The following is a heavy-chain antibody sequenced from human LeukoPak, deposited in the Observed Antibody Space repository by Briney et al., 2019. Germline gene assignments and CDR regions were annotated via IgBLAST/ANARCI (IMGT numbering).Heavy chain of an antibody. CDR3: ARQAYGSGWYRAFDY. V-gene: IGHV4-39*01. Sequence: SETLSLTCTVSGGSISSSSYYWGWIRQPPGKGLEWIGSIYYSGSTYYNPSLKSRVTISVDTSKNQFSLKLSSVTAADTAVYYCARQAYGSGWYRAFDYWGQGTLITVSS. CDR1: GGSISSSSYY. CDR2: IYYSGST. J-gene: IGHJ4*02. D-gene: IGHD6-19*01.